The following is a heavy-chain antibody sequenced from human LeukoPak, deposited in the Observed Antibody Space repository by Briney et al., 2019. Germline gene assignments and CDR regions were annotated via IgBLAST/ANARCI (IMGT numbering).Heavy chain of an antibody. J-gene: IGHJ4*02. CDR2: IRSKAYGGTT. V-gene: IGHV3-49*04. CDR3: TRLRFLEWLFPDY. Sequence: PGRSLRLSCTASGFTFGDYAMSWVRQAPGKGLEWVGFIRSKAYGGTTEYAASVEGRFTISRDDSKSIAYLQMNSLKTEDTAVYYCTRLRFLEWLFPDYWGQGTLVTVSS. CDR1: GFTFGDYA. D-gene: IGHD3-3*01.